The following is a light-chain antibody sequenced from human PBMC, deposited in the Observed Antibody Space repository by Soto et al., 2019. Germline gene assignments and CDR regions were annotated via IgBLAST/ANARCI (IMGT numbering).Light chain of an antibody. CDR1: QSVLYSFINKNY. J-gene: IGKJ1*01. CDR3: QQYSSTPPT. CDR2: WAS. V-gene: IGKV4-1*01. Sequence: DIVMTQSPDSLAVSLGERAAINCKSSQSVLYSFINKNYLAWYQQKPGQPPKLLIYWASTRKSGVPDRFSGSGSGTDFTLTIRSLQPEDVAVYYCQQYSSTPPTFGQGTKVEIK.